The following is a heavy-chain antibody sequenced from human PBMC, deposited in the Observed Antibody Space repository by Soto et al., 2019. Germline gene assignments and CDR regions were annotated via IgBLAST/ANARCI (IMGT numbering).Heavy chain of an antibody. CDR3: ARTQGYFDC. V-gene: IGHV6-1*01. CDR2: TFYRSKWYR. J-gene: IGHJ4*02. CDR1: GDSVSSNSAA. Sequence: QVQLQQSGPGLLKPSQTLSLTCAISGDSVSSNSAAWNWIRQSPSRGLEWLGRTFYRSKWYREYAVSVKSRISINPDTSKNQFSLQLKFMTPEDTAVYYCARTQGYFDCWGQGTLVTVSS.